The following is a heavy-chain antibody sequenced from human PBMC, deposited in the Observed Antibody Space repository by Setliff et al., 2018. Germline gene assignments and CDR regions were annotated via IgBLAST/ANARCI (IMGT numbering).Heavy chain of an antibody. CDR1: GFTFSSYS. V-gene: IGHV3-48*01. D-gene: IGHD2-15*01. J-gene: IGHJ2*01. CDR3: ARDLVKDIVVVVWYFDL. CDR2: ISSSSSTI. Sequence: LRLSCAASGFTFSSYSMNWVRQAPGKGLEWVSYISSSSSTIYYADSVKGRFTISRDNAKNSLYLQMNSLRAEDTAVYYCARDLVKDIVVVVWYFDLWGRGTLVTVSS.